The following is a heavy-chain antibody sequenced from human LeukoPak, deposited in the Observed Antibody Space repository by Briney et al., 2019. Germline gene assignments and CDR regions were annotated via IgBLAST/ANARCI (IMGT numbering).Heavy chain of an antibody. J-gene: IGHJ4*02. Sequence: SETLSLTCAVSGGSISSSNWWSWVRQPPGKGLEWIGEIYHSGSTNYNPSLKSRVTISVDTSKNQFSLKLSSVTAADTAVYYCARDSGYSGSYFYWGQGTLVTVSS. V-gene: IGHV4-4*02. CDR2: IYHSGST. CDR3: ARDSGYSGSYFY. D-gene: IGHD1-26*01. CDR1: GGSISSSNW.